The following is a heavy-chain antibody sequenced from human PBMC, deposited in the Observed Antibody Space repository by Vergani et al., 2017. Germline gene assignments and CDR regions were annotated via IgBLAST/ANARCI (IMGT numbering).Heavy chain of an antibody. J-gene: IGHJ6*02. D-gene: IGHD5-12*01. CDR1: GGTFSSYA. CDR2: IIPIFGTA. Sequence: QVQLVQSGAEVKKPGSSVKVSCKASGGTFSSYAISWVRQAPGQGLEWMGGIIPIFGTANYAQKFQGRVTITADESTSTAYMELSSLRSEDTAVYYCASNKISVATIYYYYYGMDVWGQGTTVTVSS. V-gene: IGHV1-69*12. CDR3: ASNKISVATIYYYYYGMDV.